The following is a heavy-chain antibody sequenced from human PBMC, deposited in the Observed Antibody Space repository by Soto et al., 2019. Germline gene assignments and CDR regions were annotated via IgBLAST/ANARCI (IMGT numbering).Heavy chain of an antibody. Sequence: PSLACTVYSGSFTFSGYYWSWIRQPPGKGREWIGEINHIGTTKDNPSLESRVTISLDTSKNNFSLDLTSVTAADTAVYYCVRGRILRLPFRDFDSWGQGTPVPVSS. CDR3: VRGRILRLPFRDFDS. D-gene: IGHD6-25*01. CDR1: SGSFTFSGYY. J-gene: IGHJ4*02. V-gene: IGHV4-34*01. CDR2: INHIGTT.